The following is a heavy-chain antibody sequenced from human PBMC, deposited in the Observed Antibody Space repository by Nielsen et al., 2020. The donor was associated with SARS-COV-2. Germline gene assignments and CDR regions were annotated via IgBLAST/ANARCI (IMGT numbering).Heavy chain of an antibody. V-gene: IGHV3-7*03. CDR3: ARLGSSSWYFDY. J-gene: IGHJ4*02. CDR1: GFTFSSYW. Sequence: GESLKISCAASGFTFSSYWMSWVRQAPGKGLEWVANIKQDGSEKYYVDSVKDRFTISRDNAKNSLYLQMNSLRAEDTAVYYCARLGSSSWYFDYWGQGTLVTVSS. CDR2: IKQDGSEK. D-gene: IGHD6-13*01.